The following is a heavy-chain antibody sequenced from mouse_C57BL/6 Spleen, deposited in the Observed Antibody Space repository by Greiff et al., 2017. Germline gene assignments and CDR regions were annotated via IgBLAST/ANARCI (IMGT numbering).Heavy chain of an antibody. CDR3: ARSGVYAMGD. Sequence: VKVVESGPGLVAPSQSLSITCTASGFSLTSYGVHWVRQPPGKGLEWLVVIWSDGSTTNNSALKSSLSISKDNSKSQVFLKMNSLQTDDTAMYYCARSGVYAMGDWGKGTSVTVSS. CDR1: GFSLTSYG. CDR2: IWSDGST. J-gene: IGHJ4*01. D-gene: IGHD1-1*02. V-gene: IGHV2-6*03.